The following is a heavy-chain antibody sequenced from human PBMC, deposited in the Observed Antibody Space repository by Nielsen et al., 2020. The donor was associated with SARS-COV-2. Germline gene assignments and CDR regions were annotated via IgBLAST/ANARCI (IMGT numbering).Heavy chain of an antibody. CDR1: GFTFSDYY. CDR3: ARDGSGWILGAY. Sequence: SLKISCAASGFTFSDYYMRWIRQAPGKGLEWVSYISSSGSTIYYADSVKGRFTISRDNAKNSLYLQMNSLRAEDTAVYYCARDGSGWILGAYWGQGTLVTVAS. V-gene: IGHV3-11*01. CDR2: ISSSGSTI. D-gene: IGHD6-19*01. J-gene: IGHJ4*02.